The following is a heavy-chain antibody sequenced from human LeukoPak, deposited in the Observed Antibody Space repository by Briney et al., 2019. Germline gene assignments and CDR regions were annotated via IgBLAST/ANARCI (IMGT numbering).Heavy chain of an antibody. Sequence: GGSLRLSCAASGFSFSTYSMNWVRQAPGKALEGVSYIKISGSTIYYADSVKGRFTISRDNAKNSLYIQMISLRDEDTAVYYCARDPAHSSGPFDCWGQGTLVTVSS. CDR3: ARDPAHSSGPFDC. V-gene: IGHV3-48*02. CDR1: GFSFSTYS. CDR2: IKISGSTI. D-gene: IGHD3-22*01. J-gene: IGHJ4*02.